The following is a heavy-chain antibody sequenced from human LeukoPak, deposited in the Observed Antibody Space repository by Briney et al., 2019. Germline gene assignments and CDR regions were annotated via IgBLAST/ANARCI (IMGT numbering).Heavy chain of an antibody. Sequence: GGSLRLSCAASGFTFSSYGLHWVRQAPDKGLERVALISNDGSNKDYADSVKGRFAISRDNSKNTLYLQMNSLRAEDTAVYYCAKEGYYGSGSYPYYFDYWGQGTLVTVSS. V-gene: IGHV3-30*18. D-gene: IGHD3-10*01. CDR1: GFTFSSYG. CDR3: AKEGYYGSGSYPYYFDY. CDR2: ISNDGSNK. J-gene: IGHJ4*02.